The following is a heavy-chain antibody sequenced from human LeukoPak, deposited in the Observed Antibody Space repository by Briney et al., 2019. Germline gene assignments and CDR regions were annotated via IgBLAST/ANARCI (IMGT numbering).Heavy chain of an antibody. J-gene: IGHJ3*02. D-gene: IGHD3-10*01. CDR3: ARGSYGSGTPPAFDI. V-gene: IGHV4-34*01. CDR2: INHSGST. Sequence: QTSETLSLTCAVYGGSFSGYYWSWIRQPPGKGLEWIGEINHSGSTNYNPSLKSRVTISVDTSKNQFSLKLSSVTAADTAVYYCARGSYGSGTPPAFDIWGQGTMATVSS. CDR1: GGSFSGYY.